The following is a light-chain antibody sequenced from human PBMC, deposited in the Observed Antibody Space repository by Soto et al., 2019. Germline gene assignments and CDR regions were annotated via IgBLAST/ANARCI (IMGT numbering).Light chain of an antibody. CDR2: ATN. J-gene: IGKJ2*02. CDR3: QQSYSAPRT. CDR1: QSIGSY. Sequence: DIEMTQSPPSLSASVGDRVTITCRASQSIGSYLNWYRQELGRAPKLLIYATNVLQSGVPSRFSGGGSGTDFTLTITNLQLADFATYYCQQSYSAPRTFRQGTKLEIK. V-gene: IGKV1-39*01.